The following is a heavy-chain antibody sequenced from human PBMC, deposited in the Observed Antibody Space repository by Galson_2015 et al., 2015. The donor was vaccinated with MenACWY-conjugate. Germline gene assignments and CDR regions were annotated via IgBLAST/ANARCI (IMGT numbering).Heavy chain of an antibody. V-gene: IGHV3-30*18. Sequence: SLRLSCAASGFTFSSYDMHWVRQAPGKGLEWVTFISYDGNNQYYADSVKGRFTISRDNSKNTLYLQMNSLRAEDTAVYYCAKEDCSGGFCCFDFSGQASLVTVSS. D-gene: IGHD2-15*01. CDR3: AKEDCSGGFCCFDF. CDR1: GFTFSSYD. J-gene: IGHJ4*02. CDR2: ISYDGNNQ.